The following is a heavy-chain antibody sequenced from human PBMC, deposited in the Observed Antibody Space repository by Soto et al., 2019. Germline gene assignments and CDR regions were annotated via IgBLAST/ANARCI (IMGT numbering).Heavy chain of an antibody. Sequence: SETLSLTCTVSGGSISSGDYYWSSIRQPPGKGLEWIGYIYYSGSTYYNPSLKSRVTISVDTSKNQCSLKLSSVTAADTAVYYCARSRITMVRGTRAAAGFDYWGQGTLVTV. V-gene: IGHV4-30-4*01. D-gene: IGHD3-10*01. J-gene: IGHJ4*02. CDR2: IYYSGST. CDR3: ARSRITMVRGTRAAAGFDY. CDR1: GGSISSGDYY.